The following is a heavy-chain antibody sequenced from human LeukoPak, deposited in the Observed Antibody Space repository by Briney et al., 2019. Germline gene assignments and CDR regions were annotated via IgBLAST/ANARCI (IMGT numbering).Heavy chain of an antibody. CDR3: ARRPSGSFFDY. J-gene: IGHJ4*02. D-gene: IGHD1-26*01. V-gene: IGHV4-61*08. CDR2: IYYSGST. Sequence: SQTLSLTCSVSGDSITSGDSYWSWIRQPPGKGLEWIGYIYYSGSTNYNPSLKSRVTISVDTSKNQFSLKLSSVTAADTAVYYCARRPSGSFFDYWGQGTLVTVSS. CDR1: GDSITSGDSY.